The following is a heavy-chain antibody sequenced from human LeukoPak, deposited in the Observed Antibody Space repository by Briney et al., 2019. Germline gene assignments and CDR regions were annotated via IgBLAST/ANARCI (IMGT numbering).Heavy chain of an antibody. Sequence: GASVKVSCKASGYTFTSYGISWVRQAPGQGLEWMGWISAYNGNTNYAQKLQGRVTMTTDTSTSTAYMELRSLRSDDTAVYYCAREGFDCSSTSCPSGRYFDRSLHWYFDLWGRGTLVTVSS. V-gene: IGHV1-18*04. CDR2: ISAYNGNT. J-gene: IGHJ2*01. CDR1: GYTFTSYG. CDR3: AREGFDCSSTSCPSGRYFDRSLHWYFDL. D-gene: IGHD2-2*01.